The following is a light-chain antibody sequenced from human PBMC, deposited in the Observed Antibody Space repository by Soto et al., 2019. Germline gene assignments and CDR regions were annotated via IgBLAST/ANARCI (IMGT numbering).Light chain of an antibody. V-gene: IGLV2-14*01. CDR1: SSDVGGYNY. J-gene: IGLJ1*01. CDR3: SSYTSSSLYV. Sequence: QSVLTQPASVSGSPGQSITISCTGTSSDVGGYNYVSWYQQHPGKAPKVIIFEVSNRPSGVSSRFSGSKSDNTASLTISGLQSEDEADYYCSSYTSSSLYVFGTGTKLTVL. CDR2: EVS.